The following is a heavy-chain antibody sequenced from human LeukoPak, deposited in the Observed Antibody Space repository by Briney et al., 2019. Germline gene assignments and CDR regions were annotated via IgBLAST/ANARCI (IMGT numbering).Heavy chain of an antibody. CDR1: GFTFSSYA. Sequence: GGSLRLSCAASGFTFSSYAMHWVRQAPGKGLEWVAVISYDGSNKYCADSVKGRFTISRDNSKNTLYLQMNSLRAEDTAVYYCAREFDQLHDYWGQGTLVTVSS. CDR2: ISYDGSNK. CDR3: AREFDQLHDY. D-gene: IGHD2-2*01. J-gene: IGHJ4*02. V-gene: IGHV3-30*04.